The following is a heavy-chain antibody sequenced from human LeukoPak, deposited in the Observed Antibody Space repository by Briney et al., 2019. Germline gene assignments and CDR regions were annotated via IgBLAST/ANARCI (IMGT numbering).Heavy chain of an antibody. CDR1: GGSISSYY. D-gene: IGHD3-10*01. V-gene: IGHV4-59*12. CDR2: IYYSGST. Sequence: SETLSLTCTVSGGSISSYYWSWIRQPPGKGLEQIGYIYYSGSTNYNPSLKSRVTISVDTSKNQFSLKLSSVTAADTAVYYCARDPWFGESLDYWGQGTLVTVSS. J-gene: IGHJ4*02. CDR3: ARDPWFGESLDY.